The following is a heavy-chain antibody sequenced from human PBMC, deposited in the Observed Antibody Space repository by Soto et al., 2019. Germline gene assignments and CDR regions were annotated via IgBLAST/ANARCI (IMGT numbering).Heavy chain of an antibody. V-gene: IGHV3-21*01. Sequence: EVQLVESGGGLVKPGGSLRLSCAASGFTFSSYSMNWVRQAPGKGLEWVSSISSSSSYIYYADSVKGRFTISRDNAKNSLYMQMKSLRAADTAVEDGARGRYGSLWFGADGMDVWGQGTTVTVSS. D-gene: IGHD3-10*01. CDR2: ISSSSSYI. CDR1: GFTFSSYS. J-gene: IGHJ6*02. CDR3: ARGRYGSLWFGADGMDV.